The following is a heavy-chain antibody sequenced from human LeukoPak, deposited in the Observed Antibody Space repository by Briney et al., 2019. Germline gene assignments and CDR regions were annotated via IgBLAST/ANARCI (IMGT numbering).Heavy chain of an antibody. D-gene: IGHD3-3*01. Sequence: GGSLRLSCAASGFTFSNYWMTWVRQAPGKGLEWVASIKQDGSEKQYVDSVKGRFTISRDNAKNSLYLQMNSLRADDTAAFFCARVLRTAADAFDIWGQGTVVTVSS. CDR3: ARVLRTAADAFDI. V-gene: IGHV3-7*03. CDR1: GFTFSNYW. J-gene: IGHJ3*02. CDR2: IKQDGSEK.